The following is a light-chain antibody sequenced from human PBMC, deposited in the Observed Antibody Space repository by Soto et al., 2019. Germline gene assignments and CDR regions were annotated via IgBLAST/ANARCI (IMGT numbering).Light chain of an antibody. CDR3: QQYGPSPPT. V-gene: IGKV3-20*01. Sequence: EIVLTQSPGTLSLSPGERATLSCRASQSVSRNSLVWYQQQPGQAPRLLIYGASSRATDLPDRFSDSGSGTDFTLIVSSLEPEEFAVYFCQQYGPSPPTFGPGTKVDI. CDR2: GAS. J-gene: IGKJ3*01. CDR1: QSVSRNS.